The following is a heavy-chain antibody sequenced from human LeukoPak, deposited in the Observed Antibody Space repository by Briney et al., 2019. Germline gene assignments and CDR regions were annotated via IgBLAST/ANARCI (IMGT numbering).Heavy chain of an antibody. Sequence: ASVKVSCKASGGTFSSYAISWVRQAPGQGLEWMGGIIPIFGTANYAQKFQGRVTITTDESTSTAYMELSSLRSEDTAVYYCARYRKGYCGGDCWGQGTLVTVSS. CDR2: IIPIFGTA. V-gene: IGHV1-69*05. J-gene: IGHJ4*02. D-gene: IGHD2-21*01. CDR1: GGTFSSYA. CDR3: ARYRKGYCGGDC.